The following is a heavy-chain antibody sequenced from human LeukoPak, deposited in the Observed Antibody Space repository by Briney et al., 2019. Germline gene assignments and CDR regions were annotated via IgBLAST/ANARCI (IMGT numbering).Heavy chain of an antibody. CDR3: AKGHGYSSSWYPSAFDI. V-gene: IGHV3-23*01. D-gene: IGHD6-13*01. J-gene: IGHJ3*02. CDR2: ISGSGGST. CDR1: GFTFSSYA. Sequence: GGSLRLSCAASGFTFSSYAMSWVRQAPGKGLEWGSAISGSGGSTYYADSVKGRFTISRDNSKNTLYLQMNSLRAEDTAVYYCAKGHGYSSSWYPSAFDIWGQGTMVTVSS.